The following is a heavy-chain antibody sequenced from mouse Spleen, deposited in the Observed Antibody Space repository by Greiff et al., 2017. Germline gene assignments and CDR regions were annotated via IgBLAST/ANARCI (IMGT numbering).Heavy chain of an antibody. CDR3: ARSDSSGYAWFAY. J-gene: IGHJ3*01. V-gene: IGHV1S135*01. Sequence: VQLQQSGPELMKPGASVKISCKASGYSFTSYYMHWVKQSHGKSLEWIGYIDPFNGGTSYNQKFKGKATLTVDKSSSTAYMHLSSLTSEDSAVYFCARSDSSGYAWFAYWGQGTLVTVSA. D-gene: IGHD3-2*01. CDR1: GYSFTSYY. CDR2: IDPFNGGT.